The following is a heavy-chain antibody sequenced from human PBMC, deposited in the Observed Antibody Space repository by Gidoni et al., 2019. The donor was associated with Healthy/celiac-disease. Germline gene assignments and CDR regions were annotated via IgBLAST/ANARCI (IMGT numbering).Heavy chain of an antibody. J-gene: IGHJ6*02. CDR2: IWYDGSNK. V-gene: IGHV3-33*01. D-gene: IGHD2-15*01. CDR1: GFTFSSYG. Sequence: QVQLVESGGGVVQPGRSLRLSCAASGFTFSSYGMHWVRQAPGKGLEWVAVIWYDGSNKYYADSVKGRFTISRDNSKNTLYLQMNSLRAEDTAVYYCAREREEVVVAATNYYYYYGMDVWGQGTTVTVSS. CDR3: AREREEVVVAATNYYYYYGMDV.